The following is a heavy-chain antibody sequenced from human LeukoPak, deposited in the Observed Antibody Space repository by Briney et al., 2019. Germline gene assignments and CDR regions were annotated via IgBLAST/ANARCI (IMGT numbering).Heavy chain of an antibody. D-gene: IGHD3-10*01. CDR2: ISSSGSTI. V-gene: IGHV3-11*01. J-gene: IGHJ5*02. Sequence: GGSLRLSCAASGFTFSDYYMSWIRQAPGKGLEWVSYISSSGSTIKYADSVKGRFTISRDNAKNSLYLQMNSLRAEDTAVYYCARDKDDYGSGNHWFDPWGQGTLVTASS. CDR1: GFTFSDYY. CDR3: ARDKDDYGSGNHWFDP.